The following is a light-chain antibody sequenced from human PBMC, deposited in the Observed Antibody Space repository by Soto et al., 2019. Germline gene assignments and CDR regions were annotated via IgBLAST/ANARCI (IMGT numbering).Light chain of an antibody. CDR2: DVT. CDR1: SSDVGGYNY. J-gene: IGLJ2*01. V-gene: IGLV2-14*03. CDR3: SSYTSSGSGV. Sequence: QSALTQPASVSGSPGQSITIFCTGTSSDVGGYNYVSWYQQLPGRAPKLIIYDVTSRPSGVSGRFSGSKSGNTASLTISGLQAEDEADYYCSSYTSSGSGVFRGGTKVTVL.